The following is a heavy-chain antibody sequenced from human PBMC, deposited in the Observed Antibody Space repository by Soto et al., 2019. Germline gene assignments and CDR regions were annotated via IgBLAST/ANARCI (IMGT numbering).Heavy chain of an antibody. V-gene: IGHV4-31*03. J-gene: IGHJ3*02. CDR1: GGSISSGGYY. D-gene: IGHD6-6*01. Sequence: QVQLQESGPGLVKPSQTLSLTCTVSGGSISSGGYYWSWIRQHSGKGLEWIGYIYYSGSTYYNPSLKSRVTISVDTSKNQFSLKLSSVTAADTAVYYCARAGAARWRAFDIWGQGTMVTVSS. CDR3: ARAGAARWRAFDI. CDR2: IYYSGST.